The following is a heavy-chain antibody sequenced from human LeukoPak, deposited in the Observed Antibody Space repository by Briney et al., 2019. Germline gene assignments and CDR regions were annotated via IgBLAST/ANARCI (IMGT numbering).Heavy chain of an antibody. CDR1: GGSISSYY. J-gene: IGHJ3*02. V-gene: IGHV4-4*07. D-gene: IGHD2-21*02. Sequence: SETLSLTCTVSGGSISSYYWSWIRQPARKGLEWIGRIYTSGSTNYNPSLESRVTMSVDTSKNQFSLKLSSVTAADTAVYYCARAHLLGSGDSWAFDIWGQGTMVTVSS. CDR3: ARAHLLGSGDSWAFDI. CDR2: IYTSGST.